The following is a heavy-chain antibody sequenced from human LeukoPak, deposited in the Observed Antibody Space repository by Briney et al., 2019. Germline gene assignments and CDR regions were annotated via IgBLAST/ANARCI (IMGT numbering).Heavy chain of an antibody. J-gene: IGHJ4*02. V-gene: IGHV3-21*01. CDR2: ISSSSSYI. D-gene: IGHD1-26*01. CDR3: ARDYGGSYFYPNAFDY. Sequence: PGGSLRLSCAASGFTFSSYSMHWVRQAPRKGLEWVSSISSSSSYIYYADSVKGRFTISRDNAKNSLYLQMNSLRAEDTAVYYCARDYGGSYFYPNAFDYWGQGTLVTVSS. CDR1: GFTFSSYS.